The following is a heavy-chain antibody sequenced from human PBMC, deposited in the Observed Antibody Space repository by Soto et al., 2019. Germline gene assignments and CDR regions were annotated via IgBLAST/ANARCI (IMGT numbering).Heavy chain of an antibody. D-gene: IGHD2-15*01. V-gene: IGHV3-15*01. Sequence: EVQLVESGGGLVKPGESLRLSCAASGFTFTNAWMSWVRQAPGKGLELVGRIKSKSDGGTTDYTAPVKGRFTISRDDSXNTLYLQINSLETEDTAVYYCTTDRAIMEAVIFDSWGQGTLVTVSS. CDR2: IKSKSDGGTT. CDR1: GFTFTNAW. CDR3: TTDRAIMEAVIFDS. J-gene: IGHJ4*02.